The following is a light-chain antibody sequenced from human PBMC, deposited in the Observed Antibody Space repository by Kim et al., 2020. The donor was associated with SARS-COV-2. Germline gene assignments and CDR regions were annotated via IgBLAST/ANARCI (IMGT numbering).Light chain of an antibody. J-gene: IGLJ1*01. V-gene: IGLV2-14*03. Sequence: GHAITLSCTGTGRDVGYYNSVSWHQQHPGKAPNLIMYDISERSSGVSKRFSGSQSGNTAPLTSSGHRAEDEAYYYCSSHATISTYVFGSGTQLTVL. CDR1: GRDVGYYNS. CDR2: DIS. CDR3: SSHATISTYV.